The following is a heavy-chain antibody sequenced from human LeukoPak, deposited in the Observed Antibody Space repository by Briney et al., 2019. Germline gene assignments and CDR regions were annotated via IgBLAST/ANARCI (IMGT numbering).Heavy chain of an antibody. D-gene: IGHD6-19*01. Sequence: SETLSLTCTVSGGSISSYYWSWIRQPPGKGLEWIGYIYYSGSTNYNPSLKSRVTISVDTSKNQFSLKLSSVTAADTAVYYCASPGGQWLVRYGAFDIWGQGTMVTVSS. J-gene: IGHJ3*02. CDR3: ASPGGQWLVRYGAFDI. V-gene: IGHV4-59*08. CDR2: IYYSGST. CDR1: GGSISSYY.